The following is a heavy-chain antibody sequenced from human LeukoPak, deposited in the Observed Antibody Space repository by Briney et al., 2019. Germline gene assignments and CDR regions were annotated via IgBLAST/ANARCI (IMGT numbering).Heavy chain of an antibody. D-gene: IGHD3-10*01. CDR3: ARGVGFNYGSGSYYNPTYYFDY. V-gene: IGHV1-2*02. J-gene: IGHJ4*02. Sequence: ASVKVSCKASGYTFTGYYMHWVRQAPGQGLEWMGWINPNSGGTNYAQKFRGRVTMTRDTSISTAYMELSRLRSDDTAVYYCARGVGFNYGSGSYYNPTYYFDYWGQGTLVTVSS. CDR2: INPNSGGT. CDR1: GYTFTGYY.